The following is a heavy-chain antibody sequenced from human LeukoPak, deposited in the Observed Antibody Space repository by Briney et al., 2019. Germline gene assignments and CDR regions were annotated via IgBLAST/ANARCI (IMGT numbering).Heavy chain of an antibody. Sequence: PGGSLRLSCTASEFSFSSYAMNWVRQAPGKGLEWVAFISFDGSDKYYADSVKGRFTISRDNSKDTLYLQMDSLRVDDTAVYYCARGNQEDAHWIVAAVELDYWGQGTLVTVSS. D-gene: IGHD6-13*01. CDR1: EFSFSSYA. V-gene: IGHV3-33*01. CDR2: ISFDGSDK. CDR3: ARGNQEDAHWIVAAVELDY. J-gene: IGHJ4*02.